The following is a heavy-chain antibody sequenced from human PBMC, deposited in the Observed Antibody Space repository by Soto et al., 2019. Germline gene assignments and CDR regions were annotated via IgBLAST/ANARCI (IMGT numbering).Heavy chain of an antibody. D-gene: IGHD3-3*01. Sequence: EVQLVESGGGLVQPGRSLRLSCAASGFTFDDYAMHWVRQAPGEGLEWVSGISWNSGSIGYADSVKGRFTISRDNAKNSLYLQMNSLRAEDTALYYCAKDKEVRGITIFGVAPFDIWGQGTMVTVSS. CDR2: ISWNSGSI. CDR1: GFTFDDYA. J-gene: IGHJ3*02. CDR3: AKDKEVRGITIFGVAPFDI. V-gene: IGHV3-9*01.